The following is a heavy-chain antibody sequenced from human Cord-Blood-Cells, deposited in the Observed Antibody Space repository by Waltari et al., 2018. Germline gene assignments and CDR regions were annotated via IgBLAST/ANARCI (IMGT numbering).Heavy chain of an antibody. CDR1: GFTVSRNY. J-gene: IGHJ4*02. D-gene: IGHD3-10*01. V-gene: IGHV3-66*01. CDR2: IYSGGST. CDR3: ARSRGGSSSGSWHYFDY. Sequence: EVQLVESGGGLVQPGGSLRLSCAASGFTVSRNYMSWVRQPPGKGVEGVSVIYSGGSTYYADSVKGRFTISRDNSKNTLYLQMNSLRAEDTAVYYCARSRGGSSSGSWHYFDYWGQGTLVTVSS.